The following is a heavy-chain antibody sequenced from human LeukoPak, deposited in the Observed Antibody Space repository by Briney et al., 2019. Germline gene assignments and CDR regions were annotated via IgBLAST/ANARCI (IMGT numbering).Heavy chain of an antibody. D-gene: IGHD6-13*01. CDR1: GYSFTNYW. J-gene: IGHJ6*02. CDR3: ARTYSSSWYYYNGLDV. V-gene: IGHV5-51*01. CDR2: IYPGDSDT. Sequence: GESLKISCEGSGYSFTNYWIGWVRQMPGKGLEWMGIIYPGDSDTRYSPSFQGQVTISADKSISTAYLQWSSLKASDTAMYYCARTYSSSWYYYNGLDVWGQGTKVTVPS.